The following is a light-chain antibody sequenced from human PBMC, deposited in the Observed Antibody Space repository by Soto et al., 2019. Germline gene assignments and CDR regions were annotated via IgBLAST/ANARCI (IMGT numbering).Light chain of an antibody. V-gene: IGKV3-20*01. CDR1: QSVYINS. J-gene: IGKJ3*01. Sequence: EIVLTQSPGTLSLSPGERATLSCRASQSVYINSLAWCQQKPGQPPRLLIYGAATRASDVPDRFSGSGSVADFALTITRLEPEDFAVYYCQQYGASPLTFGPGTRVD. CDR3: QQYGASPLT. CDR2: GAA.